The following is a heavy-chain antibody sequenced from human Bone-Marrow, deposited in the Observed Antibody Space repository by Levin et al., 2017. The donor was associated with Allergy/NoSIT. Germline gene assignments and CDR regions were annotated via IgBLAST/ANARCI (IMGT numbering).Heavy chain of an antibody. V-gene: IGHV3-66*02. D-gene: IGHD4/OR15-4a*01. Sequence: PSETLSLTCAASGFTISSTYMSWVRQAPGKGLEWVSVIYRDGVTYYADSVKGRFTISRDNSKDTLYLQMNSLRGDDTAIYYCAREDYGYTFDYWGQGTLVTVSS. J-gene: IGHJ4*02. CDR3: AREDYGYTFDY. CDR1: GFTISSTY. CDR2: IYRDGVT.